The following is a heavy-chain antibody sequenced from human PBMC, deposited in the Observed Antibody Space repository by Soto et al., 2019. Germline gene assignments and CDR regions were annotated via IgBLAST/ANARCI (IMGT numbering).Heavy chain of an antibody. D-gene: IGHD3-10*01. CDR2: IHYSGST. CDR3: ARHSYYYGSGDGCWLDP. CDR1: GGSISSSSYY. Sequence: QLQLQESGPGLVKPSETLSLTCIVSGGSISSSSYYWGWIRQPPGKGLEWIGSIHYSGSTYYNPSLKSRVTMSADTSKTQFSLKRRSVTAADTAVYYCARHSYYYGSGDGCWLDPWGQGTLVAVCS. V-gene: IGHV4-39*01. J-gene: IGHJ5*02.